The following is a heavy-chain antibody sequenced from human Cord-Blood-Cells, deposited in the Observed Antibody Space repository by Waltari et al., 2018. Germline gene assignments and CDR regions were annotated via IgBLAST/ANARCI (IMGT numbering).Heavy chain of an antibody. V-gene: IGHV1-2*02. CDR2: INPNSGGT. D-gene: IGHD1-26*01. CDR3: ARGEELLPINWCDP. J-gene: IGHJ5*02. CDR1: GYTFTGYY. Sequence: QVQLVQSGAEVKKPGASVKVSCKASGYTFTGYYMHWVRQAPGQGLEWREWINPNSGGTNYAQKFQGRVTRTRDTSISTAYMELSRLGSDDTAVYYCARGEELLPINWCDPWGQGTLVTVSS.